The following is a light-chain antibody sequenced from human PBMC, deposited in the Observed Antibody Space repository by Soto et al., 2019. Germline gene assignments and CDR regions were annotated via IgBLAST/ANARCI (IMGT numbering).Light chain of an antibody. CDR2: GAS. CDR1: QSINSRH. V-gene: IGKV3-20*01. Sequence: EIVLAQSPGTLSLSPGERATLSCRASQSINSRHLAWYQQKPGQAPRLLIYGASSRATGIPDRFSGSGSGTDFTLTISRLEPEDFAVYYCQQYGSSGTFGQGTKVDIK. CDR3: QQYGSSGT. J-gene: IGKJ1*01.